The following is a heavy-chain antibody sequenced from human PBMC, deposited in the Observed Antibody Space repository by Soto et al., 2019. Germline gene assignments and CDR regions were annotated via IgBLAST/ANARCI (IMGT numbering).Heavy chain of an antibody. Sequence: QVQLVQSGAEVKKPGASVKVSCKASGYTFTSYYIHWVRQASGQGLEWMGIMNPDGDYTHYAEKFQXXXXXXXXXXXXXXXXXXXXXXXXXXXVYFCVRDEQLPRPAQYFRHWGQGTLVTVSS. J-gene: IGHJ1*01. D-gene: IGHD2-21*01. V-gene: IGHV1-46*01. CDR1: GYTFTSYY. CDR2: MNPDGDYT. CDR3: VRDEQLPRPAQYFRH.